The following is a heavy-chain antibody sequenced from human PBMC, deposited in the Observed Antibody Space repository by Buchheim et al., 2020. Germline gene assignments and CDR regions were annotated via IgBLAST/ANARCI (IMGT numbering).Heavy chain of an antibody. Sequence: EVQLGESGGGLVQPGGSLRLSCVASGFNFSTSNMNWVRQAPGKGLEWVSYMTDSGATVHYADSVQGRFTVSRDNTKNSLFLQMNSLRVEDTAIYFCARDRGSISWHSFDFWGQGTL. V-gene: IGHV3-48*01. CDR3: ARDRGSISWHSFDF. CDR2: MTDSGATV. D-gene: IGHD6-13*01. J-gene: IGHJ4*02. CDR1: GFNFSTSN.